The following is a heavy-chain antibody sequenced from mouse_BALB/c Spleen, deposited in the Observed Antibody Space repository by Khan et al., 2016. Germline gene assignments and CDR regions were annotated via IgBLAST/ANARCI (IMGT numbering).Heavy chain of an antibody. CDR2: INTYTGEP. D-gene: IGHD2-12*01. V-gene: IGHV9-1*02. CDR3: AKQYYSYHSMDY. J-gene: IGHJ4*01. CDR1: EYTFTNYG. Sequence: QIQLVQSGPELKKPGETVKISCKASEYTFTNYGMNWVKQAPGKGLKWMGWINTYTGEPTYADDFKGRFAFSLETSDSTVYLQINNLKNEDMATLFCAKQYYSYHSMDYWGQGTSVTVSS.